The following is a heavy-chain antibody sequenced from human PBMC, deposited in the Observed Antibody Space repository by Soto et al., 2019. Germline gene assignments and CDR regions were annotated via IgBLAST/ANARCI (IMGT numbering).Heavy chain of an antibody. CDR2: ISSSSSYI. CDR1: GFTFSSYS. Sequence: EVQLVESGGGLVKPGGSLRLSCAASGFTFSSYSMNWVRQAPGKGLEWVSSISSSSSYIYYADSVKGRFTISRDNAKNSLYLQMNSLRAEDTAVYYCARGSRGYSYGYGGFDYWGQGTLVTVSS. CDR3: ARGSRGYSYGYGGFDY. D-gene: IGHD5-18*01. J-gene: IGHJ4*02. V-gene: IGHV3-21*01.